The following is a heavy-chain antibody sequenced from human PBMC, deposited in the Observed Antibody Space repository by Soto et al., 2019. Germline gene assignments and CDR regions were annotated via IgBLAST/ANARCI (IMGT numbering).Heavy chain of an antibody. D-gene: IGHD3-10*01. CDR2: IYYSGST. V-gene: IGHV4-31*03. CDR3: AREYGSGSYKGSNWFDP. CDR1: GGSISSGGYY. J-gene: IGHJ5*02. Sequence: QVQLQESGPGLVKPSQTLSLTCTVSGGSISSGGYYWSWIRQHPGKGLEWIGYIYYSGSTYYNPSLKSRVTISVDTSKNQVSLKLSSVTAADTAVYYCAREYGSGSYKGSNWFDPWGQGTLVTVSS.